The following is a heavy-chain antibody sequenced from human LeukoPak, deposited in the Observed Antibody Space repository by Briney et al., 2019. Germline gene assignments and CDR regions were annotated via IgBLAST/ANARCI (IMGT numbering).Heavy chain of an antibody. V-gene: IGHV3-21*01. J-gene: IGHJ4*02. Sequence: GGSLRLSCAASGFTFRSYSMNWVRQASGKGLEWVSSISSSSSYIYYADSVKGRFTISSDNAKNSLYLQMNSLRAEDTAVYYCARRPEGDYGDYGLDYWGQGTLVTVSS. CDR1: GFTFRSYS. CDR3: ARRPEGDYGDYGLDY. CDR2: ISSSSSYI. D-gene: IGHD4-17*01.